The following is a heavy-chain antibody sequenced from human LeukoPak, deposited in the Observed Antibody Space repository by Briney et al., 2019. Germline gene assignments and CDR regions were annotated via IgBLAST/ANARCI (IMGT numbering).Heavy chain of an antibody. Sequence: GGSLRLSCAASGFTFDDYAMHWVWQAPGKGLEWVSGISWNSGSIGYADSVKGRFTISRDNAMNSLYLQMNSLRAEDTALYYCAKVYGDYDDYFDYWGQGTLVTVSS. J-gene: IGHJ4*02. CDR1: GFTFDDYA. CDR3: AKVYGDYDDYFDY. V-gene: IGHV3-9*01. CDR2: ISWNSGSI. D-gene: IGHD4-17*01.